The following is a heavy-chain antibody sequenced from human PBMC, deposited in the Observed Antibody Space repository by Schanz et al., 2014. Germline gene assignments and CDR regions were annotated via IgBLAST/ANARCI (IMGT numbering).Heavy chain of an antibody. Sequence: EVQLLESGGGLVQPGGSLRLSCSASTFTFDHYAMTWVRQAPGKGLEWVAAVSSRSDEIKYADSVRGRFTISRDNSRSTMYLQMNSLRAEDTAVYFCAKDLWVSCCDGWFNWHFDLWGRGTLVTVSS. D-gene: IGHD6-19*01. CDR1: TFTFDHYA. CDR2: VSSRSDEI. J-gene: IGHJ2*01. V-gene: IGHV3-23*05. CDR3: AKDLWVSCCDGWFNWHFDL.